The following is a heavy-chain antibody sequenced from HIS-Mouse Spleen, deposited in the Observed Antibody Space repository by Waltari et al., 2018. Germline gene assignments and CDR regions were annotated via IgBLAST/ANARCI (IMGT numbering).Heavy chain of an antibody. D-gene: IGHD1-7*01. V-gene: IGHV3-23*01. CDR3: LSVAIFSVANSYYFDY. J-gene: IGHJ4*02. Sequence: EVQLLESGGGLVQPGGSLRLSCAASGFTFSSYAMSWVRQAPGRGLVWVSAISGSCGSTYYADSVKGRFTISRDNSKNTLYLQMNSLRAEDTAVYYCLSVAIFSVANSYYFDYWGQGTLVTVSS. CDR1: GFTFSSYA. CDR2: ISGSCGST.